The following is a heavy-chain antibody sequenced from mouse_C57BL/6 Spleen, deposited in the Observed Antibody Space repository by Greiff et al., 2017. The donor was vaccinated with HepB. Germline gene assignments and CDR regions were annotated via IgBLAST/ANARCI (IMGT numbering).Heavy chain of an antibody. CDR3: ASGTAQASFHY. D-gene: IGHD3-2*02. CDR2: IDPSDSET. Sequence: VQLQQPGAELVRPGSSVKLSCKASGYTFTSYWMHWVKQRPIQGLEWIGNIDPSDSETHYNQKFKDKATLTVDKSSSTAYMQLSSLTSEDSAVYYCASGTAQASFHYWGQGTTLTDSS. J-gene: IGHJ2*01. CDR1: GYTFTSYW. V-gene: IGHV1-52*01.